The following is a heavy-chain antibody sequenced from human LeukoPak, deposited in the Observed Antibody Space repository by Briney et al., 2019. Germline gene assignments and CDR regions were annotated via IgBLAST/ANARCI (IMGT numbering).Heavy chain of an antibody. Sequence: GGSLRLSCVASGFTLSSYSMSWVRQAPGKGLEWVSAMSGSDTGSWYADSVKGRFTISRDNSKNTLYLQMNGLRAEDTAVYYCAEELNEDILSGYSFFYYGMDVWGQGTTVTVSS. CDR3: AEELNEDILSGYSFFYYGMDV. CDR2: MSGSDTGS. CDR1: GFTLSSYS. V-gene: IGHV3-23*01. J-gene: IGHJ6*02. D-gene: IGHD3-9*01.